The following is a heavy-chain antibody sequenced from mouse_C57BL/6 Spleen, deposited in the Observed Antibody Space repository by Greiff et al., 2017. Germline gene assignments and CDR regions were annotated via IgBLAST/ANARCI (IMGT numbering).Heavy chain of an antibody. CDR3: TREDSSGSLAY. J-gene: IGHJ3*01. CDR2: IDPETGGT. V-gene: IGHV1-15*01. D-gene: IGHD3-2*02. CDR1: GYTFTDYE. Sequence: QVHVKQSGAELVRPGASVTLSCKASGYTFTDYEMHWVKQTPVHGLEWIGAIDPETGGTAYNQKFKGKAILTADKSSSTAYMELRSLTSEDSAVYYCTREDSSGSLAYWGQGTLVTVSA.